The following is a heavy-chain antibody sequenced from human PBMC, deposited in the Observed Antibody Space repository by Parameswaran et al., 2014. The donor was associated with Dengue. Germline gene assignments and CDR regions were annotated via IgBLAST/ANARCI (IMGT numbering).Heavy chain of an antibody. J-gene: IGHJ6*02. D-gene: IGHD4-17*01. Sequence: RWIRQPPGKGLEWVSIIYSGGSTYYADSVKGRFTISRDNSKNTLYLQMNSLRAEDTAVYYCASYDYGDLWGYYYGMDVWGQGTTVTVSS. CDR2: IYSGGST. CDR3: ASYDYGDLWGYYYGMDV. V-gene: IGHV3-53*01.